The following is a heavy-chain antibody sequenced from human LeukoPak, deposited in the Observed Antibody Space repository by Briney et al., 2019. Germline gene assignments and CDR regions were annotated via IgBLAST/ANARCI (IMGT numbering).Heavy chain of an antibody. CDR3: ASGSQGVGNNY. D-gene: IGHD4-23*01. Sequence: SETLSLTCSVSGGSISSYYWSWIRQPAGKGLEWIGRVSNSGNTNYNPSLKSRVTMSVDASRNRFSLNLNSVTAADTAVYFCASGSQGVGNNYWGQGTLVTVSS. J-gene: IGHJ4*02. CDR2: VSNSGNT. V-gene: IGHV4-4*07. CDR1: GGSISSYY.